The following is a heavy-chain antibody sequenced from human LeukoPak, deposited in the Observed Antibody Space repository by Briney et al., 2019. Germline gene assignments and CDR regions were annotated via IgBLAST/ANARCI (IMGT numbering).Heavy chain of an antibody. V-gene: IGHV4-39*01. CDR3: AGQHNWGGRIDY. Sequence: SETLSLTCTVSGGSISSSTYYWGWIRQPPGKGLEWIGSIYYSGSTYYNPSLKSRVTISVDTSKNQFSLKLGSVTAADTAVYYCAGQHNWGGRIDYWGQGTLVTVSS. CDR2: IYYSGST. J-gene: IGHJ4*02. CDR1: GGSISSSTYY. D-gene: IGHD7-27*01.